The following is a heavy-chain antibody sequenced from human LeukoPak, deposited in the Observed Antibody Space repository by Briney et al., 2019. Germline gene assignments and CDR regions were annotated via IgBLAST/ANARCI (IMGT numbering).Heavy chain of an antibody. CDR2: ISAYNGNA. D-gene: IGHD6-19*01. J-gene: IGHJ4*02. CDR3: ARDRAVADPFDY. V-gene: IGHV1-18*01. Sequence: ASVKVSCKASGYTFTSYGISWVRQAPGQGLEWMGWISAYNGNANYAQKLQGRVTMTTDTSTSTAYMELRSLRSDDTAVYYCARDRAVADPFDYWGQGTLVTVSS. CDR1: GYTFTSYG.